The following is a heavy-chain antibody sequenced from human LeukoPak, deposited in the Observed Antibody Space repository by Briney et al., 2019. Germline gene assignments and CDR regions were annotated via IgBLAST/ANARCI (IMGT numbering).Heavy chain of an antibody. V-gene: IGHV3-7*01. J-gene: IGHJ4*02. CDR2: IKQDGSEK. D-gene: IGHD3-22*01. CDR3: WACEDYYDSSGYHGFDY. CDR1: GFTFSSYW. Sequence: PGGSLRLSCAASGFTFSSYWMSWVRQAPGKGLEWVANIKQDGSEKYYVDSVKGRFTISRDNAKNSLYLQMNSLRAEDTAVYYCWACEDYYDSSGYHGFDYWGQGTLVTVSS.